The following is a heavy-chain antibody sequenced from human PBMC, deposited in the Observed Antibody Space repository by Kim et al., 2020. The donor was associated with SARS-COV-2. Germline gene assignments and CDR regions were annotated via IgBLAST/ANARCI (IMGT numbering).Heavy chain of an antibody. CDR3: AKDGNSQANYYFDY. CDR1: GFTFSSYG. J-gene: IGHJ4*02. CDR2: ISYDGSNK. Sequence: GGSLRLSCAASGFTFSSYGMHWVRQAPGKGLEWVAVISYDGSNKYYADSVKGRFTISRDNSKNTLYLQMNSLRAEDTAVYYCAKDGNSQANYYFDYWGQGTLVTVSS. V-gene: IGHV3-30*18. D-gene: IGHD1-1*01.